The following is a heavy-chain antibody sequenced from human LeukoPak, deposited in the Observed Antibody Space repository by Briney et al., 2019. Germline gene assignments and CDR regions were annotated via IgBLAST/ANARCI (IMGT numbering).Heavy chain of an antibody. CDR2: ISVYNGNT. Sequence: ASVKVSCKASGGTFSSYAISWVRQAPGQGLEWMGWISVYNGNTNFAQKFQGRVTMTTDTSTTTAYMELRNLRSDDTAVYYCARDHSSSCQLFDYWGQGTLVTVSS. CDR3: ARDHSSSCQLFDY. D-gene: IGHD6-13*01. CDR1: GGTFSSYA. J-gene: IGHJ4*02. V-gene: IGHV1-18*01.